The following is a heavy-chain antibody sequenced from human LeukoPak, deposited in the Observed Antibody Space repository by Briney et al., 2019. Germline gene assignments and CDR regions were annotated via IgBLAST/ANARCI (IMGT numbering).Heavy chain of an antibody. CDR2: IYHSGST. J-gene: IGHJ5*02. D-gene: IGHD3-16*02. CDR3: ARGATYYDYVWGSYRPHNWFDP. CDR1: NVSFNNSY. Sequence: LETLSLTCTVSNVSFNNSYWTWIRQPPGKGLEYIGYIYHSGSTNYNPSLKSRVAISVDMSKNQFSLKLTSVTAADTAVYYCARGATYYDYVWGSYRPHNWFDPWGQGTLVTVSS. V-gene: IGHV4-59*01.